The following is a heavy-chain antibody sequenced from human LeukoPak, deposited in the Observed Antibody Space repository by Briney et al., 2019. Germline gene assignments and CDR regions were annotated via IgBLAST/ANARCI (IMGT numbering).Heavy chain of an antibody. CDR3: ARGKRKFLEWLLYQNYYYYYMDV. V-gene: IGHV4-34*01. CDR2: INHSGST. J-gene: IGHJ6*03. CDR1: GGSFSGYY. D-gene: IGHD3-3*01. Sequence: SETLSLTCAVYGGSFSGYYWSWIRQPPGKGLEWIGEINHSGSTNYNPSLKSRVTISVDTSKNQFSLKLSSVTAADTAVYYCARGKRKFLEWLLYQNYYYYYMDVWGKGTTVTVSS.